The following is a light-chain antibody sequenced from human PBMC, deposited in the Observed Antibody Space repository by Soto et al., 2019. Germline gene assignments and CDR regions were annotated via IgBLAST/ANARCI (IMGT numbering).Light chain of an antibody. Sequence: QSALTQPPSASGSPGQSVTISCTGASSDVGGYNFVSWYQHHPGKAPKLVIYDVTKRPSGVPDRFSGSKSGNTASLTVSGLQADDEADYYCSSYAGSSVPVAFGGGTQLTVL. J-gene: IGLJ2*01. V-gene: IGLV2-8*01. CDR3: SSYAGSSVPVA. CDR1: SSDVGGYNF. CDR2: DVT.